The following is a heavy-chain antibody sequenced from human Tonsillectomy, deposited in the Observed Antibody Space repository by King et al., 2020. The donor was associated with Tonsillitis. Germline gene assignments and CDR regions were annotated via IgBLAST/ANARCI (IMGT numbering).Heavy chain of an antibody. CDR3: ATGGSGWYWVY. J-gene: IGHJ4*02. CDR1: GYTFTAYY. V-gene: IGHV1-2*02. D-gene: IGHD6-19*01. CDR2: INPKSGGT. Sequence: QLVQSGAEVKKPGASGRVSCKASGYTFTAYYIHWVRQAPGQGLEWMGWINPKSGGTTDTQKFQGRVTMTRDTSISTAYMELSRLRSDDAAVYYCATGGSGWYWVYWGQGTLVTVSS.